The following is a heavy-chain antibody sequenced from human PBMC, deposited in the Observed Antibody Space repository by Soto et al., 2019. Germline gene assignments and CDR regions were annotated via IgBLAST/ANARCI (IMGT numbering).Heavy chain of an antibody. CDR3: ARDVNYGDYFSYAFDM. Sequence: QVQLVESGGGVVQTGRSLRLSCAASGFTFNNYAMHWVRQAPGKGLEWVAITSFDGSKKYYADSVKGRFTISRDNSKNTLYLQMNNLGAEDTAVYYCARDVNYGDYFSYAFDMWGQGTMVTVSS. J-gene: IGHJ3*02. V-gene: IGHV3-30-3*01. CDR1: GFTFNNYA. CDR2: TSFDGSKK. D-gene: IGHD4-17*01.